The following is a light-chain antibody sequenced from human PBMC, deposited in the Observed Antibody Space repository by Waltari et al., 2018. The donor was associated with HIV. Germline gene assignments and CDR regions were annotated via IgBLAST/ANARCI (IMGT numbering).Light chain of an antibody. V-gene: IGLV3-1*01. CDR3: QAWDSGTVV. J-gene: IGLJ2*01. Sequence: SYELAQPPSVSVSSGQTASLSCSGDKLGDKYVSWYSQRPGQSPVLVIYEDNKRPSGIPVRFSGSKSGDTGTLTISGTQAVDEADYYCQAWDSGTVVFGGGTKLTVL. CDR2: EDN. CDR1: KLGDKY.